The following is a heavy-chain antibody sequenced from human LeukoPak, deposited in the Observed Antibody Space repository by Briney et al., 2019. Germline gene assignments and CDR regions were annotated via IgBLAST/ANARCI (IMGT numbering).Heavy chain of an antibody. CDR3: ATTDY. CDR2: IIPMSGTV. CDR1: GGTFTSYT. Sequence: ASVKVSGKASGGTFTSYTVSWVRQAPGQGLEWMGRIIPMSGTVKYAQKFQGRVTITTDESTSTAYMELSSLRSEDTAVYYCATTDYWGQGTLVTVSS. V-gene: IGHV1-69*05. J-gene: IGHJ4*02.